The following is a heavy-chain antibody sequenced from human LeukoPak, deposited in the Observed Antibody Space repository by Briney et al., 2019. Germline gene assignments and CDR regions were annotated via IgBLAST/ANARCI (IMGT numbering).Heavy chain of an antibody. D-gene: IGHD5-12*01. V-gene: IGHV4-31*03. Sequence: SETLSLTCTVSGGSISSGGYYWSWIRQHPGKGLEWIGYIYYSGSTYYNPSLKSRVTISVDMSKNQFSLKLSSVTAADTAVYDCARGLHSGYFDPWGQGTLVTVSS. CDR2: IYYSGST. J-gene: IGHJ5*01. CDR3: ARGLHSGYFDP. CDR1: GGSISSGGYY.